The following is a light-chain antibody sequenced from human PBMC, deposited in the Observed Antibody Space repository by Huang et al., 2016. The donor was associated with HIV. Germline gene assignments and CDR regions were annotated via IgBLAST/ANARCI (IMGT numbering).Light chain of an antibody. J-gene: IGKJ5*01. Sequence: IQLTQSPTSLAASVGDRVTIACRASQAIGTYLNWFQQKPGRAPKLLISDVSSLHTGIPSRFIGSGAGTEVTLIIRGLQFDDFATYFCQQSYSALITFGQGTRLEIK. CDR2: DVS. V-gene: IGKV1-39*01. CDR1: QAIGTY. CDR3: QQSYSALIT.